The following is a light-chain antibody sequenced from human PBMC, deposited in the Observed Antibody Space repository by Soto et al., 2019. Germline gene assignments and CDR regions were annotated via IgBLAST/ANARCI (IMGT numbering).Light chain of an antibody. V-gene: IGKV3-15*01. J-gene: IGKJ2*01. CDR2: GAS. CDR1: QSVSRN. Sequence: DIVMTQSPATLSVSPGERVALSCRASQSVSRNFAWYQQKPGQAPRLLIYGASTRATDIPARFRGSGSGTDFTITISSLQSEDFAVYYCQQYNKWAYTFGQGTKLEIK. CDR3: QQYNKWAYT.